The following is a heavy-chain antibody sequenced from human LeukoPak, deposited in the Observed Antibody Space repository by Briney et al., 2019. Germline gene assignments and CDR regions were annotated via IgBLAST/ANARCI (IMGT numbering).Heavy chain of an antibody. J-gene: IGHJ4*02. D-gene: IGHD3-16*02. V-gene: IGHV4-38-2*02. CDR2: IYHSGST. Sequence: SETLSLTCTVSGYSISSGYYWGWIQQPPGKGLEWIGSIYHSGSTYYNPSLKSRVTISVDTSKNQFSLKLSSVTAADTAVYYCARVNRHDYVWGSYRYSLFDYWGQGTLITVSS. CDR1: GYSISSGYY. CDR3: ARVNRHDYVWGSYRYSLFDY.